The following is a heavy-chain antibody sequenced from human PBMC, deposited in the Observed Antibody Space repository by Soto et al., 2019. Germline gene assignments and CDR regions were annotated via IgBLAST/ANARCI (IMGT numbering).Heavy chain of an antibody. V-gene: IGHV4-61*03. J-gene: IGHJ6*02. CDR1: GDSFTSGSYY. CDR3: AREWGLLPYYVMNV. CDR2: ISYTGRT. D-gene: IGHD7-27*01. Sequence: SETLSLTCIVSGDSFTSGSYYWTWLRQPPGKGLEWIGYISYTGRTKYNPSLQSRVTISVDTSKNDFSLNLSSVTAADTAVYFCAREWGLLPYYVMNVWGHGTAVT.